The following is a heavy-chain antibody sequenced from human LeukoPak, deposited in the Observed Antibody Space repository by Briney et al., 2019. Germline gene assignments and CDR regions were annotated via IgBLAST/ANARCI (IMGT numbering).Heavy chain of an antibody. CDR2: AYYGGST. CDR3: ATLGRAAGNAFDI. CDR1: GDSISFHF. V-gene: IGHV4-59*11. D-gene: IGHD1-26*01. Sequence: SETLSLTCSVSGDSISFHFWSWIRQPPGKGLEWIGHAYYGGSTDYNPSLASRVTVSADTSKNQFSLKLSSVTAADTAVYYCATLGRAAGNAFDIWGQGTVVIVSS. J-gene: IGHJ3*02.